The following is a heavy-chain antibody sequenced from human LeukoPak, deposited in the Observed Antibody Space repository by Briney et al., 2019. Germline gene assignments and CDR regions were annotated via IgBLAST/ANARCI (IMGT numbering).Heavy chain of an antibody. J-gene: IGHJ4*02. CDR1: GGSISSGGYY. Sequence: SETLSLTCTVSGGSISSGGYYWSWIRQHPGKGLEWIGYIYYSGSTNYNPSLKSRVTISVDTSKNQFSLKLSSVTAADTAVYYCARGSGYSGYDFFDYWGQGTLVTVSS. CDR2: IYYSGST. V-gene: IGHV4-31*03. D-gene: IGHD5-12*01. CDR3: ARGSGYSGYDFFDY.